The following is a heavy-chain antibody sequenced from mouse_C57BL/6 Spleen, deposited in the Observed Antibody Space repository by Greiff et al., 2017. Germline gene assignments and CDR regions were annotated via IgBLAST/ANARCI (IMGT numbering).Heavy chain of an antibody. V-gene: IGHV5-6*01. J-gene: IGHJ2*01. CDR2: ISRGDSYT. D-gene: IGHD2-4*01. CDR3: ARPTVTLHYFDV. CDR1: GFTFSSYG. Sequence: EVKLMESGRVLVKPGGSLKISCAASGFTFSSYGMSWVRQTPDKRLEWVAPISRGDSYTCYPDNVKGRFTISIDNAKNTLYMQLISLKSEDTAMYYCARPTVTLHYFDVWGTGTTLTVSS.